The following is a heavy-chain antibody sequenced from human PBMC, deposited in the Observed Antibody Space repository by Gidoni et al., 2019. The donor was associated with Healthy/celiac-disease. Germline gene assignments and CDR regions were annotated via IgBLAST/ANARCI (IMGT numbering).Heavy chain of an antibody. CDR3: ARSHLQNDFWSGYTYYVDY. CDR2: IKQDGSEK. CDR1: GLTFSSYW. D-gene: IGHD3-3*01. J-gene: IGHJ4*01. V-gene: IGHV3-7*01. Sequence: EVQLVESGGGLVQPGGSLRRSCAASGLTFSSYWISWFRQAPGKGLEWGDNIKQDGSEKYYVDSVKGRFTISRENAKNSLYLQMNSLRAEDTAVYYCARSHLQNDFWSGYTYYVDYWGHGTLVTVSS.